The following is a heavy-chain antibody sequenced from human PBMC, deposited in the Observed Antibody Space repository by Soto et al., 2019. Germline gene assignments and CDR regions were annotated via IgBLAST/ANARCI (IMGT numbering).Heavy chain of an antibody. D-gene: IGHD2-15*01. CDR1: GFTFSSYA. CDR3: ARDLGGWPDY. CDR2: ISYDGSNK. J-gene: IGHJ4*02. Sequence: PGGSLRLSCAASGFTFSSYAMHWVRQAPGKGLEWVAVISYDGSNKYYADSVKGRFTISRDNSKNTLCLQMNSLRAEDTAVYYCARDLGGWPDYWGQGTLVTVSS. V-gene: IGHV3-30-3*01.